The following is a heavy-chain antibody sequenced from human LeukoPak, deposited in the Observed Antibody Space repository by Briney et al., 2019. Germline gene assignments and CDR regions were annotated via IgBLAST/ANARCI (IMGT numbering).Heavy chain of an antibody. J-gene: IGHJ4*02. CDR1: GGSISSGGYY. D-gene: IGHD6-6*01. V-gene: IGHV4-31*03. Sequence: SETLSLTCTVSGGSISSGGYYWSWIRQHPGKGLEWIGYIYYSGSTYYNPSLKSRVTISVVTSKNQFSLKLSSVTAADTAVYYCARNKREYSSSSGSFDYWGQGTLVTVSS. CDR3: ARNKREYSSSSGSFDY. CDR2: IYYSGST.